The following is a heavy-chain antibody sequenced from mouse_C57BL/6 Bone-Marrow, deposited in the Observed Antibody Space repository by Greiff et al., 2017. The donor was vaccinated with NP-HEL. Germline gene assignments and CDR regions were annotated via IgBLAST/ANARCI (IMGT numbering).Heavy chain of an antibody. Sequence: VQLQQPGAELVRPGSSVKLSCKASGYTFTSYWMDWVKQRPGQGLEWIGNIYPSDSETHYNQKFKDKATLTVDKSSSTAYMQLSSLTSEDSAVYYCARGEPRGDYWGQGTTLTVSS. CDR2: IYPSDSET. CDR1: GYTFTSYW. J-gene: IGHJ2*01. V-gene: IGHV1-61*01. CDR3: ARGEPRGDY.